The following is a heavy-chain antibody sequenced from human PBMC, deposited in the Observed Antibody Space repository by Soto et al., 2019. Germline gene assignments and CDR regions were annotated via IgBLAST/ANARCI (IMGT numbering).Heavy chain of an antibody. J-gene: IGHJ5*02. CDR2: ISESGTIT. Sequence: EVKLLQSGGGLVQPGGSLRLSCNASGFDFKKYAINWVRQAPGKGLEWVSSISESGTITYHAESVRGRFTVSKDFSRNTVYLQMNSLRGEDPAVSDCAKDDRGTAVLCEYLDTWGQGALVTVSS. CDR1: GFDFKKYA. V-gene: IGHV3-23*01. CDR3: AKDDRGTAVLCEYLDT. D-gene: IGHD6-19*01.